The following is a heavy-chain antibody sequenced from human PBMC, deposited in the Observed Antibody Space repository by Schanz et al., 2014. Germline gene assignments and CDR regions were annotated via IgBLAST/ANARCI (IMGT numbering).Heavy chain of an antibody. Sequence: QLQLVQSGAEVKKPGSSVKVSCKASRSTFSSYTISWVRQAPGQGLEWMGKIIPVLNIATYAQKFQGRVTITADKSTTTAYMELNSLNSDDTAVYYCATLDYADSVSWGQGTLVTVSS. CDR1: RSTFSSYT. CDR2: IIPVLNIA. CDR3: ATLDYADSVS. V-gene: IGHV1-69*02. D-gene: IGHD4-17*01. J-gene: IGHJ5*02.